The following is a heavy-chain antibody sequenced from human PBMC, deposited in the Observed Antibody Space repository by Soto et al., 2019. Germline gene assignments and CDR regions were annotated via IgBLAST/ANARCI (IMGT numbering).Heavy chain of an antibody. CDR2: IYYSGST. Sequence: LSLTCTVSGGSISSSSYYWGWIRQPPGKGLEWIGSIYYSGSTYYNPSPKSRVTISVDTSKNQFSLKLSSVTAADTAVYYCARHDGYGDYYYYYYMDVWGKGTTVTVCS. V-gene: IGHV4-39*01. D-gene: IGHD4-17*01. J-gene: IGHJ6*03. CDR1: GGSISSSSYY. CDR3: ARHDGYGDYYYYYYMDV.